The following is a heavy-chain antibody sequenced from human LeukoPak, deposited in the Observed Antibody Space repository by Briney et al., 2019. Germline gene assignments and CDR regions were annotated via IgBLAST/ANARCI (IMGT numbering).Heavy chain of an antibody. V-gene: IGHV4-4*02. Sequence: GSLRLSCAASGFTFSRYGMHWVRQPPGKGMEWIGEIYHSGSTNYNPSLKSRVTISVDKSENQFSLKLSSVTAADTAVYYCARRHYDILTGYYVRGDFDLWGRGTLVTVSS. CDR2: IYHSGST. J-gene: IGHJ2*01. CDR3: ARRHYDILTGYYVRGDFDL. D-gene: IGHD3-9*01. CDR1: GFTFSRYG.